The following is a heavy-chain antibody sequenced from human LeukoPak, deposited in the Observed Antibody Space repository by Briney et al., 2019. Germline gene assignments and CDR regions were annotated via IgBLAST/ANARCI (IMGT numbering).Heavy chain of an antibody. CDR2: ISAYNGNT. V-gene: IGHV1-18*01. Sequence: ASVKVSCKASGGTFSSYAISWVRQAPGQGLEWMGWISAYNGNTNYAQKLQGRVTMTTDTSTSTAYMELRSLRSDDTAVYYCARDLSGYDPLDYWGQGTLVTVSS. CDR3: ARDLSGYDPLDY. D-gene: IGHD5-12*01. J-gene: IGHJ4*02. CDR1: GGTFSSYA.